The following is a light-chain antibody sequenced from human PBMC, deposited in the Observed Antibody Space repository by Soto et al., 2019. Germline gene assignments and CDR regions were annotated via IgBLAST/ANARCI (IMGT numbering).Light chain of an antibody. J-gene: IGKJ3*01. CDR1: RSISNY. CDR2: GAS. Sequence: DIQMTQSPSSLSASVGDTVTIACRASRSISNYLNWYQQKPGRAPNLLISGASTLQRGVPSRFSGSGSGTTFTLTITSLPPDDFAIYFCQQSYTAPFTFGPGTKVDIK. V-gene: IGKV1-39*01. CDR3: QQSYTAPFT.